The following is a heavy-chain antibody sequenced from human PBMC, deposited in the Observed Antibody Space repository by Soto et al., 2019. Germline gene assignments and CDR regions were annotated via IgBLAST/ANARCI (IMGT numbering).Heavy chain of an antibody. J-gene: IGHJ4*02. CDR3: ARDFGHGYYLDY. Sequence: GGSLRLSCAASGFTFSNYNMNWVRQAPGKGLEWVSYITDSSDTVHYADSVRGRFTISRDNAESSLYLQMNSLRDEDTAVYFCARDFGHGYYLDYWGRGTLVTVSS. V-gene: IGHV3-48*02. CDR1: GFTFSNYN. CDR2: ITDSSDTV. D-gene: IGHD3-3*01.